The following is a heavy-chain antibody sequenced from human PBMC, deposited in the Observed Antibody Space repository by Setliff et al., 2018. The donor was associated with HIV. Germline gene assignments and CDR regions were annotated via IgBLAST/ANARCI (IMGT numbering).Heavy chain of an antibody. Sequence: SETLSLTCTVSGGSISSGRYYWSWIRQPAGKGLEWIGHIYTGGSPNYNPPLMSRVTISIDTSKDQLSLKLNSVTAADTAVYYCARVGGFFGEARPPPDYWGQGALVTVSS. V-gene: IGHV4-61*09. CDR1: GGSISSGRYY. J-gene: IGHJ4*02. CDR2: IYTGGSP. D-gene: IGHD3-10*01. CDR3: ARVGGFFGEARPPPDY.